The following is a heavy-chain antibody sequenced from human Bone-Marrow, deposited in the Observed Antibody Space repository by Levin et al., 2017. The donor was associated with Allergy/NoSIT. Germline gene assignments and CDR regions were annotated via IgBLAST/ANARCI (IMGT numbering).Heavy chain of an antibody. CDR1: GSTLNGFS. V-gene: IGHV1-24*01. D-gene: IGHD3-22*01. CDR3: ATDRRNFYDSSGYSS. J-gene: IGHJ4*02. Sequence: GASVKVSCKVSGSTLNGFSMNWVRQAPGKGLEWMGSFDPEDGEKLYAQKFQGRISMTEDTSTDTAYMELSSLTSEDTALYYCATDRRNFYDSSGYSSWGPGTLVTVSS. CDR2: FDPEDGEK.